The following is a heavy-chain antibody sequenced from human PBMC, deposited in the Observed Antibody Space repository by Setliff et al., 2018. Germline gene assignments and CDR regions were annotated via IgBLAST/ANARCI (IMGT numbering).Heavy chain of an antibody. Sequence: PGGSLRLSCAASGFTFSDSWMSWVRQVPGKGLEWVAYIRSKADGGTADYTASVKGRFTISRDNAKNSLYLQMNSLRVEDTAFFYCARVGPSQGIAVATYFFDYWGQGTLVTVSS. V-gene: IGHV3-15*05. CDR3: ARVGPSQGIAVATYFFDY. CDR1: GFTFSDSW. CDR2: IRSKADGGTA. J-gene: IGHJ4*02. D-gene: IGHD6-19*01.